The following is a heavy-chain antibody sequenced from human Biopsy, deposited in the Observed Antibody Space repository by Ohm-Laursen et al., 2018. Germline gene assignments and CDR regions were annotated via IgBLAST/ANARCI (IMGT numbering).Heavy chain of an antibody. CDR3: ARRPYGGTRYWYFDL. Sequence: SDTLSLTWIVSGGSVSSGGFYWSWVRQHPGKGLEWIRYIYYSGTTYYNPSLKSLVTISVDTSKNQFSLKLNSVTAADTAVYYCARRPYGGTRYWYFDLWGRGTLVTVSS. CDR1: GGSVSSGGFY. D-gene: IGHD4-23*01. J-gene: IGHJ2*01. CDR2: IYYSGTT. V-gene: IGHV4-31*01.